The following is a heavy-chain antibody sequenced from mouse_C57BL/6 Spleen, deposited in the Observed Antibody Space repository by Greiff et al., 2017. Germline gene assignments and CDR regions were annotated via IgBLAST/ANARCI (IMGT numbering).Heavy chain of an antibody. CDR1: GYAFSSYW. CDR3: ARSGTTVPYAMDY. D-gene: IGHD1-1*01. V-gene: IGHV1-80*01. Sequence: QVQLQQSGAELVKPGASVKISCKASGYAFSSYWMNWVKQRPGTGLEWIGQMYPGDGDTNYNGKFKGKATLTADKSSSTAYMQLSSLTSEDSAVYFCARSGTTVPYAMDYWGQGTSVTVSS. CDR2: MYPGDGDT. J-gene: IGHJ4*01.